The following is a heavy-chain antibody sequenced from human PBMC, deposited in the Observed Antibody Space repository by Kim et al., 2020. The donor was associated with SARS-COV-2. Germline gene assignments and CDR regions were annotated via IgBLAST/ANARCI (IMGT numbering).Heavy chain of an antibody. D-gene: IGHD5-18*01. CDR1: GGTFSSYA. V-gene: IGHV1-69*04. CDR3: ARDPKSSDTAEEFDY. CDR2: IIPILGIA. Sequence: SVKVSCKASGGTFSSYAISWVRQAPGQGLEWMGRIIPILGIANYAQKFQGRVTITADKSTSTAYMELSSLRSEDTAVYYCARDPKSSDTAEEFDYWGQGTLVTVSS. J-gene: IGHJ4*02.